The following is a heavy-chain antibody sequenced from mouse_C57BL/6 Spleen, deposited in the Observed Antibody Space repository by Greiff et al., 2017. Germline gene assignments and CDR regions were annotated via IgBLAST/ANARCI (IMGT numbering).Heavy chain of an antibody. J-gene: IGHJ3*01. CDR1: GFSLTSYG. CDR3: ARYDGYYGGFAY. Sequence: QVQLQQSGPGLVQPSQSLSITCTVSGFSLTSYGVHWVRQSPGKGLEWLGVIWSGGSTDYNAAFISRLSISKDNSKSQVFFKMNSLQADDTAIYYCARYDGYYGGFAYWGQGTLVTVSA. D-gene: IGHD2-3*01. V-gene: IGHV2-2*01. CDR2: IWSGGST.